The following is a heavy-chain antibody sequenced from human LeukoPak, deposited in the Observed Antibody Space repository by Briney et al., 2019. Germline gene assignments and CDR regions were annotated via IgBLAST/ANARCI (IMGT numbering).Heavy chain of an antibody. V-gene: IGHV4-39*07. CDR3: ARDGQWELLNDAFDI. D-gene: IGHD1-26*01. Sequence: PSETLSLTCTVSGGSISSSSYYWGWIRQPPGKGLEWIGNIYSSGSTYYNPSLKSRVTISVDTSKNQFSLKLSSVTAADTAVYYCARDGQWELLNDAFDIWGQGTMVTVSS. CDR1: GGSISSSSYY. J-gene: IGHJ3*02. CDR2: IYSSGST.